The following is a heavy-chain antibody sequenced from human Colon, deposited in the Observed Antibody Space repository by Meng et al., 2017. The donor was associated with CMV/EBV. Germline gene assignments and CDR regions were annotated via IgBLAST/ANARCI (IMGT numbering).Heavy chain of an antibody. CDR3: ARVRVDYGGDAFDI. D-gene: IGHD3-16*01. CDR2: MDYGGSP. Sequence: SETLSLTCIVSGGSISSSNYYWGWIRQTAKGLEWIGSMDYGGSPYFHPSVRGRVDISMDTSKNQFYLSLTSVTAADTALYYCARVRVDYGGDAFDIWGQGTKVTVSS. CDR1: GGSISSSNYY. J-gene: IGHJ3*02. V-gene: IGHV4-39*07.